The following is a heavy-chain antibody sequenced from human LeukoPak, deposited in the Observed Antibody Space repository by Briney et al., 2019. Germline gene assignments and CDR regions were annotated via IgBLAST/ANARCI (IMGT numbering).Heavy chain of an antibody. D-gene: IGHD2-15*01. CDR2: IYYSGST. CDR3: ASQPGVLVVVVAATDNWFDP. CDR1: GGSISSSSYY. V-gene: IGHV4-39*01. J-gene: IGHJ5*02. Sequence: SETLSLTCTVSGGSISSSSYYWGWIRQPPGKGLEWIGSIYYSGSTYYNPSLKSRVTISVDTSKNQFSLKLSSVTAADTAVYYCASQPGVLVVVVAATDNWFDPWGRGTLVTVSS.